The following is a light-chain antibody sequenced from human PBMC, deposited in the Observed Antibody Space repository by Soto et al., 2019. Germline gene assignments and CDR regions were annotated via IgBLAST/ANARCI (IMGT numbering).Light chain of an antibody. CDR3: QQYNTWPPYT. CDR2: GAS. J-gene: IGKJ2*01. Sequence: EIVMTQSPATLSVSPGERATLSCRASQSVSNNFAWYQQKPDQAPMLLISGASTRATGIPARFSGSGSGTEFTLTISSLQSEDFAFYYCQQYNTWPPYTFGQGTKLEIK. CDR1: QSVSNN. V-gene: IGKV3-15*01.